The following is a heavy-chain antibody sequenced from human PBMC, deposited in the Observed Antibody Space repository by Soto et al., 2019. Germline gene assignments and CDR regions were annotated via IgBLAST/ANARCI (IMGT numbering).Heavy chain of an antibody. V-gene: IGHV1-8*01. J-gene: IGHJ5*02. CDR3: ARGRYCSGGSCYWFDP. CDR1: GYTFTSYD. D-gene: IGHD2-15*01. Sequence: QVQLVQSGAEVKKPGASVKVSCKASGYTFTSYDINWVRQATGQGLEWMGWMNPNSGNTGYAQKFQGRVNMTRNTFISTAYMELSSLRSEDTSVYYCARGRYCSGGSCYWFDPWGQGTLVTVSS. CDR2: MNPNSGNT.